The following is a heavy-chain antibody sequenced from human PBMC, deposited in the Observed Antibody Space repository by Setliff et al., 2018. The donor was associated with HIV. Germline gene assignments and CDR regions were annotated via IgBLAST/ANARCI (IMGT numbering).Heavy chain of an antibody. J-gene: IGHJ5*02. CDR1: GGSFSGYY. CDR3: ARPRRVRSRAWYWFDI. Sequence: SETLSLTCAVYGGSFSGYYWSWIRQPPGKGLEWIGEINHSGSTNYNPSLKSRVTISVDTSKNLFSLRLNSVTAADTAVYYCARPRRVRSRAWYWFDIWGQGTLVTVSS. V-gene: IGHV4-34*01. CDR2: INHSGST. D-gene: IGHD6-19*01.